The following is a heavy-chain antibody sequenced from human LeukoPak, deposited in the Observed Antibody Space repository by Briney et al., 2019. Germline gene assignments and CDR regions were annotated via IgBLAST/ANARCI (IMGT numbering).Heavy chain of an antibody. CDR3: ARGVPPSYSSGWYRDYYYYGMDV. CDR2: IYYSGST. V-gene: IGHV4-59*01. J-gene: IGHJ6*02. D-gene: IGHD6-19*01. Sequence: SETLSLTCTVSGGSISCYYWSWIRQPPGKGLEWVGYIYYSGSTNYNPSLKSRVTISVDTSKNQFSLKLSSVTAADTAVYYCARGVPPSYSSGWYRDYYYYGMDVWGQGTTVTVSS. CDR1: GGSISCYY.